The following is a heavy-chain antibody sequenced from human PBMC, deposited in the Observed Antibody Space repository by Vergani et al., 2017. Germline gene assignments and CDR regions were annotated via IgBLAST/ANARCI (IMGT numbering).Heavy chain of an antibody. CDR1: GYTFTSYY. Sequence: QVQLVQSGAEVKKPGASVKVSCKASGYTFTSYYMHWVRQAPGQGLEWMGIINPSGGSTSYAQKFQGRVTLTRDTSTSTVYMELSSLRSEDTAVYYCARVPQDYGMDVWGQGTTVTVSS. V-gene: IGHV1-46*01. CDR3: ARVPQDYGMDV. J-gene: IGHJ6*02. CDR2: INPSGGST.